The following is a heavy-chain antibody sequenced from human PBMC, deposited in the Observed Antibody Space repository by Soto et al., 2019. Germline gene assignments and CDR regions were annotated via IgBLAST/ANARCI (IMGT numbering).Heavy chain of an antibody. CDR1: GFTFNTYG. CDR3: ARSPQPTRGIHWYFDL. V-gene: IGHV3-30*03. D-gene: IGHD1-26*01. CDR2: ISYDGINK. J-gene: IGHJ2*01. Sequence: QVQLVEFGGGVVQPGRSLGLSCAASGFTFNTYGMHWVRQAPGKGLEWVAAISYDGINKYYVDSVKGRFTISRDNSKNTLYVQMNSLRAEDTALYYCARSPQPTRGIHWYFDLWGRGILVTVSS.